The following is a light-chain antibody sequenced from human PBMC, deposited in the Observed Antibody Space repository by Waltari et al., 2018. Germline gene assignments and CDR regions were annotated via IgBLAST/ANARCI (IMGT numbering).Light chain of an antibody. Sequence: SSVLTPPPSVSLAPGTTARITCGGNKIGVKSVQWYQQRPGQAPVVVIYDDSDRPSGIPERFSGSNSGNTATLTISGVEAGDEADYYCQVWDSSTDHVVFGGGTKLTVL. CDR3: QVWDSSTDHVV. J-gene: IGLJ2*01. CDR2: DDS. V-gene: IGLV3-21*01. CDR1: KIGVKS.